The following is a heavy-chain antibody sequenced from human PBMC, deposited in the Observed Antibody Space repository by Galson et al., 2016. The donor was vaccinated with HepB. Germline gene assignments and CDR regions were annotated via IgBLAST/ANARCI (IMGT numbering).Heavy chain of an antibody. J-gene: IGHJ4*02. D-gene: IGHD3/OR15-3a*01. Sequence: SVKVSCKASGYSFTSNGISWVRQAPGQGLEWMGWISGYNGNTNYAQRFLGRVTMPTDTSATTAYMEFRSLTSDDTAVYYCARGDLWTPYYFDSWGQGTLVIVSS. V-gene: IGHV1-18*01. CDR3: ARGDLWTPYYFDS. CDR1: GYSFTSNG. CDR2: ISGYNGNT.